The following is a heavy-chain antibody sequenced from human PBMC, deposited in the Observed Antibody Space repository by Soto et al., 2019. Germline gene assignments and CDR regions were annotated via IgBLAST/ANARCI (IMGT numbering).Heavy chain of an antibody. CDR1: GFTFSSYA. CDR3: AKRQYKYYDSSGLDY. J-gene: IGHJ4*02. D-gene: IGHD3-22*01. V-gene: IGHV3-23*01. Sequence: GGSLRLSCAASGFTFSSYAMSWVRQAPGKGLEWVSAISGSGGSTFYADSVKGRFTISRDNSKNTLYLQMNSLRAEDTVIYYCAKRQYKYYDSSGLDYWGQGTLVTVSS. CDR2: ISGSGGST.